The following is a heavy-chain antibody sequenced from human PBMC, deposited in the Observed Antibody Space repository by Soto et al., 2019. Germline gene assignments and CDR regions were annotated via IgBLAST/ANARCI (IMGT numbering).Heavy chain of an antibody. V-gene: IGHV2-5*02. Sequence: PTLVNPTQTLTLTCTFSGFSLSSVGESVGWFRQPPGKALEWLAVIYWDDDTRYSPSLNNRLTITKDTSKNQVVLTVTQMDPVDTATYYCSHRHPGVDHYYDSWGQGTLVTVSS. CDR2: IYWDDDT. CDR1: GFSLSSVGES. J-gene: IGHJ4*02. D-gene: IGHD5-12*01. CDR3: SHRHPGVDHYYDS.